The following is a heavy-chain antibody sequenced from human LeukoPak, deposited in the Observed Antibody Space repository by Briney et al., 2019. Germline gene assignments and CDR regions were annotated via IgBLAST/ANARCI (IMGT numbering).Heavy chain of an antibody. V-gene: IGHV4-59*08. D-gene: IGHD6-13*01. CDR3: ARAGAAAYYFDY. Sequence: SETLSLTCTVSGGSINNYYWSWIRQPPGKGLERIGYIYYTGSTNYNPSLESRVAISVDTSKNQFSLKLSSVTAADTAVYYCARAGAAAYYFDYWGQGTLVTVSS. CDR2: IYYTGST. J-gene: IGHJ4*02. CDR1: GGSINNYY.